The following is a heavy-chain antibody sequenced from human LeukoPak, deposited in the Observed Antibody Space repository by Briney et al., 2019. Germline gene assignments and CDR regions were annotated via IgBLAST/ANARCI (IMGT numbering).Heavy chain of an antibody. V-gene: IGHV4-59*01. D-gene: IGHD5-24*01. Sequence: SETLSLTCTVSGGSISSYYWSWIRQPPGKGLEWIGYIYYSGSTNYNPSLKSRVTISVDTSKNQFSLKLSSVTAADTAVYYCARVRGLTATTRGYFDYWGQGTLVTVSS. CDR2: IYYSGST. CDR1: GGSISSYY. J-gene: IGHJ4*02. CDR3: ARVRGLTATTRGYFDY.